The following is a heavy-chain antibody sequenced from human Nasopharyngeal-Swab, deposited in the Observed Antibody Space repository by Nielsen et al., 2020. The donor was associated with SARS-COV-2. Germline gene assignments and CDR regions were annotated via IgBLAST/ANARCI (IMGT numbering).Heavy chain of an antibody. Sequence: VRQAPGKGLEWVANIKQDGSEKYYVDSVKGRFSISRDNSKNTVFLQMYSLRAGDTATYYCAKDVSLLRGYNAFDRWGQGTMVTVSS. D-gene: IGHD3-10*01. CDR3: AKDVSLLRGYNAFDR. CDR2: IKQDGSEK. V-gene: IGHV3-7*03. J-gene: IGHJ3*01.